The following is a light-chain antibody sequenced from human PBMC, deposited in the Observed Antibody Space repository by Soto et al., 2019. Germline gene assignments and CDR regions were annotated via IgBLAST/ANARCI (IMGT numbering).Light chain of an antibody. CDR1: QSVSSY. CDR3: QQRSNWPRPGFT. J-gene: IGKJ3*01. CDR2: DAS. V-gene: IGKV3-11*01. Sequence: EIVLTQSPPTLSLSPGERATLSCRASQSVSSYLAWYQQKPGQAPRLLIYDASNRATGIPARFSGSGSGTDFTLTISSLEPEDFAVYYCQQRSNWPRPGFTCGPGTKVDIK.